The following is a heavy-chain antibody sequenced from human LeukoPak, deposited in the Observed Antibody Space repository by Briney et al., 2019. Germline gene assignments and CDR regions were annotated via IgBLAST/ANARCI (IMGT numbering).Heavy chain of an antibody. D-gene: IGHD3-3*01. CDR2: ISAYNGNT. V-gene: IGHV1-18*01. CDR1: GYTFTSYG. CDR3: ARGTYDFWSGYHRDAFDI. J-gene: IGHJ3*02. Sequence: ASVKVSCKASGYTFTSYGISWVRQAPGQGLEWMGWISAYNGNTNYAQKLQGRVTMTTDTSTSTAYMELRSLRSDDTAVYYCARGTYDFWSGYHRDAFDIWGQGTMATVSS.